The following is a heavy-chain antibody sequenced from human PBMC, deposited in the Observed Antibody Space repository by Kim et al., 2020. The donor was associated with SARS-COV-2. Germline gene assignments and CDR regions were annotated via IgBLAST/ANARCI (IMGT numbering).Heavy chain of an antibody. Sequence: YADSVKGRFTISRDNAKNSLYLQMNGLRAEDTAVYYCARGHTDYDPYDSWGQGTLVTVSS. CDR3: ARGHTDYDPYDS. D-gene: IGHD5-12*01. J-gene: IGHJ4*02. V-gene: IGHV3-11*06.